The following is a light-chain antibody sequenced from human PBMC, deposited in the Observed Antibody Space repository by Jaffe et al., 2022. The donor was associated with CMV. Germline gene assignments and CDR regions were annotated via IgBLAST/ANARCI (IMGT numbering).Light chain of an antibody. CDR1: KLQYRY. CDR2: QNN. Sequence: SYKVTQAPSVSVSPGQTANITCSGDKLQYRYVCWYQQKPGQSPFLVIYQNNKRPSGIPERFSGSNFGNTATLTLSGTQSVDEADYYCQAWDSRIVAFGGGTKLTVL. CDR3: QAWDSRIVA. V-gene: IGLV3-1*01. J-gene: IGLJ2*01.